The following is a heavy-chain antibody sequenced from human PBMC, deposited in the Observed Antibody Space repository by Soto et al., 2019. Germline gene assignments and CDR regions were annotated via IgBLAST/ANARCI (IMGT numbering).Heavy chain of an antibody. D-gene: IGHD2-21*01. Sequence: QIQLVQSGGEVKKPGASVKVSCKSSGYKFISHSITWVRQAPGQGLEWMGRISAYNGNTNYAQKLQGRVTVTTDTSPNTAYMELRSLRSADTAVYYCARGAFCGGAPGCRDMDVWGQGTTVTVSS. CDR2: ISAYNGNT. V-gene: IGHV1-18*01. J-gene: IGHJ6*02. CDR3: ARGAFCGGAPGCRDMDV. CDR1: GYKFISHS.